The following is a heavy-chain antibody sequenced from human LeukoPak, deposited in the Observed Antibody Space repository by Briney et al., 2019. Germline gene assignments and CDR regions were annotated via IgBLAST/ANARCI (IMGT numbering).Heavy chain of an antibody. CDR3: ARHLRGYYDFWSGYPTNYYYYGMDV. Sequence: PSETLSLTCTVSGGSISSYYWSWIRQPPGKGLEWIGYIYYSGSTNYNPSLKSRVTISVDTSKNEFSLKLSSVTAADTAVYYCARHLRGYYDFWSGYPTNYYYYGMDVWGQGTTVTVSS. CDR1: GGSISSYY. CDR2: IYYSGST. D-gene: IGHD3-3*01. J-gene: IGHJ6*02. V-gene: IGHV4-59*08.